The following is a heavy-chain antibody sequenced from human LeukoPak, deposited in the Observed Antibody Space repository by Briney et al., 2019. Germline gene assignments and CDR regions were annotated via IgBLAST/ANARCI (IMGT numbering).Heavy chain of an antibody. Sequence: PSETLSLTCTVSGYSISSGYYWGWIRQPPGKGLEWIGSIYHSGSTYYNPSLKSRVTISVDTSKNQFSLKLSSVTAADKAVYYCARSCRILDIVATIRARLGGNGFDIWGQGTMTVSS. CDR2: IYHSGST. D-gene: IGHD5-12*01. CDR1: GYSISSGYY. V-gene: IGHV4-38-2*02. J-gene: IGHJ3*02. CDR3: ARSCRILDIVATIRARLGGNGFDI.